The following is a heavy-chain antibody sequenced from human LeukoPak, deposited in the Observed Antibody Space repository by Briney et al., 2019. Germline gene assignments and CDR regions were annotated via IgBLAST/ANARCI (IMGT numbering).Heavy chain of an antibody. Sequence: GGSLRLSCAASGFTFDDYGMSWVRQAPGKGLEWVSGINWNGGSTVYADSVKGRFTISRDNAKNSLYLQMNSLRAEDTALYYCARDYADYGDYIYFDYWGQGTLVTVSS. J-gene: IGHJ4*02. CDR3: ARDYADYGDYIYFDY. D-gene: IGHD4-17*01. V-gene: IGHV3-20*04. CDR1: GFTFDDYG. CDR2: INWNGGST.